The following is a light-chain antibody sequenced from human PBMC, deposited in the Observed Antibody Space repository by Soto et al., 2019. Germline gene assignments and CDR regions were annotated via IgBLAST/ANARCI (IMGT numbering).Light chain of an antibody. CDR3: QSYDSSLSALV. CDR2: ANS. J-gene: IGLJ1*01. Sequence: QSVLTQPPSVSGAPGQRVTIPCTGSESNIGAGLDVQWYQQLPGTAPKLLISANSIRPSGVPDRFSGSKSGTSAYLAITGLQAEDEADYYCQSYDSSLSALVFGTGTKLTVL. V-gene: IGLV1-40*01. CDR1: ESNIGAGLD.